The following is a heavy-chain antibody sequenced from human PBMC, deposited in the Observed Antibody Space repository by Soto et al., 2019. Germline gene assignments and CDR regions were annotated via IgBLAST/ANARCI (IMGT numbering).Heavy chain of an antibody. CDR3: AKAPNTMVSLDI. J-gene: IGHJ3*02. CDR2: ISYDGSNK. Sequence: GGSLRLSCATSGFTFSSYGMHWVRQAPGKWLEWVEVISYDGSNKYYADSVKGRFTISRDNSKNTLYLQVNSLRAEDTAVYYCAKAPNTMVSLDIWGQGTMVTVSS. D-gene: IGHD3-10*01. CDR1: GFTFSSYG. V-gene: IGHV3-30*18.